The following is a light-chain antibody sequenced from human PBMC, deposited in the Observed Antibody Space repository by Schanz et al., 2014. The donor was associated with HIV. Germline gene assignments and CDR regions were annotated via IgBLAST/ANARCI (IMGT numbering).Light chain of an antibody. Sequence: QSVLTQPPSMSGAPGQRVTISCTGGSSNIGAGYDVHWYQQLPGTAPILLIFDNTRRPSGVLDRFSGSKSGTSASLAISGLRSEDEADYYCAAWDDSLSGHWVFGGGTKLTVL. V-gene: IGLV1-40*01. CDR3: AAWDDSLSGHWV. J-gene: IGLJ3*02. CDR2: DNT. CDR1: SSNIGAGYD.